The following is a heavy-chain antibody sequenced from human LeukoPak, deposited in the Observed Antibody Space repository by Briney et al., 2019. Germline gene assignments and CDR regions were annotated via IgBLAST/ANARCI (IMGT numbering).Heavy chain of an antibody. D-gene: IGHD3-3*01. CDR3: ARSWSGYDHDY. J-gene: IGHJ4*02. V-gene: IGHV3-48*01. CDR2: ISSTGTDV. CDR1: GYTFSGNS. Sequence: PGGSLRLSCAASGYTFSGNSMNWFRQAPGKGLEWVSYISSTGTDVYFADSVKGRFPVSRDNAKNSLDLQMNSLRAEDTAVYYCARSWSGYDHDYWGQGTLVTVSS.